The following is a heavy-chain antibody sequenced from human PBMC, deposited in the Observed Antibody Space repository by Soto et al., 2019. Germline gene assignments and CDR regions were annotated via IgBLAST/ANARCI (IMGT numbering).Heavy chain of an antibody. CDR1: GGSISSGDSY. CDR3: ARDLYGSGQFDL. CDR2: IYSTGNT. D-gene: IGHD3-10*01. Sequence: QVQLQESGPGLVKPPQTLSLTCIVSGGSISSGDSYWSWIRQHPGMGLEWIGYIYSTGNTYYNPSLKGRLSISLDTSKNHFSLNLSSVTAADTAVYYCARDLYGSGQFDLWGRGTLVTVS. J-gene: IGHJ2*01. V-gene: IGHV4-31*03.